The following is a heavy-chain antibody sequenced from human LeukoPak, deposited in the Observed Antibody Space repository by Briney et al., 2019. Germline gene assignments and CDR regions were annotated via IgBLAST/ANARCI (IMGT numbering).Heavy chain of an antibody. CDR3: ARHLDYYGSGSYEY. J-gene: IGHJ4*02. CDR1: GGSISPYH. V-gene: IGHV4-59*08. D-gene: IGHD3-10*01. CDR2: ISYSGST. Sequence: TSATLSLTCAVSGGSISPYHWTWIRQPPGKGLEWIGYISYSGSTNYNPSLKSRVTISIDTSKRQFSLKLSSVTAADTAVYYCARHLDYYGSGSYEYWGQGTLVTVSS.